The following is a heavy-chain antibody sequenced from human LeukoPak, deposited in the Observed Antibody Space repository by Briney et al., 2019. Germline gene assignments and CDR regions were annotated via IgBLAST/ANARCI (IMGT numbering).Heavy chain of an antibody. CDR3: AGDSSGYYEYYFDY. J-gene: IGHJ4*02. CDR1: GFTFSSYA. Sequence: GASVKVSCKTSGFTFSSYAMHWVRQAPGQSLEWMGWINAGNGNTNYPQQFQGRVTITRDTYASTVYMDLSSLRSEDTAVYYCAGDSSGYYEYYFDYWGQGTLVTVSS. CDR2: INAGNGNT. V-gene: IGHV1-3*01. D-gene: IGHD3-22*01.